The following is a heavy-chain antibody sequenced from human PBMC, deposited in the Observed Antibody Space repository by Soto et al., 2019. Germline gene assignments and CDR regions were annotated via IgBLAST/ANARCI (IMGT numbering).Heavy chain of an antibody. V-gene: IGHV3-53*01. Sequence: GGSLRLSCAAFGFTVSSNYMSWVRQAPGKGLEWVSVIYSGGSTYYADSVKGRFTISRDNSKNTLYLQMNSLRAEDTAVYYCARRLRLDDAFDIWGQGTMVTVSS. CDR3: ARRLRLDDAFDI. CDR1: GFTVSSNY. J-gene: IGHJ3*02. D-gene: IGHD4-17*01. CDR2: IYSGGST.